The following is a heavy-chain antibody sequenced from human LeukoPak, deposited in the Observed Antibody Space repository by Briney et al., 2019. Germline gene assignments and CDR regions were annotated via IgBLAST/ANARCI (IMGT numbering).Heavy chain of an antibody. V-gene: IGHV3-30*18. CDR3: AKDPRAGWLREYFDY. CDR2: ISYDGSNK. Sequence: GGSLRLSCAASGFTFSSYGMHWVRQAPGKGLEWVAVISYDGSNKYYADSVKGRFTISRDNSKNTLYLQMNSLRAEDTAVYYCAKDPRAGWLREYFDYWGQGTLVTVSS. D-gene: IGHD5-12*01. J-gene: IGHJ4*02. CDR1: GFTFSSYG.